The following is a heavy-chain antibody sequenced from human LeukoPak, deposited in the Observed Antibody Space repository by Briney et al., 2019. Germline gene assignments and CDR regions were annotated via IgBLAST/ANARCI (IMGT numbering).Heavy chain of an antibody. CDR1: GGSISSGDYY. CDR2: IYYSGST. CDR3: ARSYDSSGQIDY. D-gene: IGHD3-22*01. Sequence: SETLSLTCTVSGGSISSGDYYWSWIRQPPRKGLEWIGYIYYSGSTYYNPSLKSRVTISVDTSKNQFSLKLSSVTAADTAVYYCARSYDSSGQIDYWGQGTLVTVSS. J-gene: IGHJ4*02. V-gene: IGHV4-30-4*01.